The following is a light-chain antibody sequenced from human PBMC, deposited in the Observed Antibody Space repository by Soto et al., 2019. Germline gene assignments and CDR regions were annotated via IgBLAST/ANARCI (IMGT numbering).Light chain of an antibody. Sequence: DIQMTQSPSTLSASVGDRVTITCRASQSISSWLAWYQQKPGKAPKLLIYDASSLESGVPSRFSGRGSGTEFTLTISSLQPDYFATYYCQQYNSYSPKTFGQGTKVEIK. CDR2: DAS. V-gene: IGKV1-5*01. J-gene: IGKJ1*01. CDR3: QQYNSYSPKT. CDR1: QSISSW.